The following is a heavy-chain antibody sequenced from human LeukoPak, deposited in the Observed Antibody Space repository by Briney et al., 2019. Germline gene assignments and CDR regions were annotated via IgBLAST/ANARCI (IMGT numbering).Heavy chain of an antibody. Sequence: GGSLRLSCVASGFTFSSSVMSWVRQAPGKGLEWVSHISGSGSAYDADSVKGRFTISRDNSKNTLYLQINSLRAEDTAVYYCAKFGLGASRLYYGFEYWGQGTLVTVSS. CDR3: AKFGLGASRLYYGFEY. D-gene: IGHD4-17*01. CDR2: ISGSGSA. V-gene: IGHV3-23*01. J-gene: IGHJ4*02. CDR1: GFTFSSSV.